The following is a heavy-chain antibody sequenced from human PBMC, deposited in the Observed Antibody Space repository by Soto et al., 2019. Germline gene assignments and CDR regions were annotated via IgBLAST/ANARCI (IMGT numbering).Heavy chain of an antibody. CDR1: GGTFSSYA. D-gene: IGHD3-10*01. CDR2: IIPIFGTA. V-gene: IGHV1-69*13. J-gene: IGHJ6*02. Sequence: GASVKVSCKASGGTFSSYAISWVRQAPGQGLEWMGGIIPIFGTANYAQKFQGRVTITADESTSTAYMELSSLRSEDTAVYYCARRSEGFGELSASYYYYYGMDVWGQGTTVTVSS. CDR3: ARRSEGFGELSASYYYYYGMDV.